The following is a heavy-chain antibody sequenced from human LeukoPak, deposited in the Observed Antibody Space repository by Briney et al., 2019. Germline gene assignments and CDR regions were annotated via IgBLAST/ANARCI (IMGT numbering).Heavy chain of an antibody. CDR1: GGSFSGYY. Sequence: SETLSLTCAVYGGSFSGYYWSWIRQPPGKGLEWIGEINHSGSTNYNPSLKSRVTISVDTSKNQFSLKLSSVTAADTAVYYCATTYYYDSSGYYPNTGYYFDYWGQGTLVTVSS. D-gene: IGHD3-22*01. CDR2: INHSGST. J-gene: IGHJ4*02. V-gene: IGHV4-34*01. CDR3: ATTYYYDSSGYYPNTGYYFDY.